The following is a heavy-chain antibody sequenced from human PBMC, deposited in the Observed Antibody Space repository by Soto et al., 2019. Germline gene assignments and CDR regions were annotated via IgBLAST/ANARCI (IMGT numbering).Heavy chain of an antibody. CDR2: ISSSSSTI. CDR3: AREDVGATNYYGMDV. D-gene: IGHD1-26*01. V-gene: IGHV3-48*02. CDR1: GLTFSSYS. Sequence: GGSLRLSCAASGLTFSSYSMNWVRQAPGKGLEWVSYISSSSSTIYYADSVKGRFTISRDNAKNSLYLQMNSLRDEDTAVYYCAREDVGATNYYGMDVWGQGTTVTVSS. J-gene: IGHJ6*02.